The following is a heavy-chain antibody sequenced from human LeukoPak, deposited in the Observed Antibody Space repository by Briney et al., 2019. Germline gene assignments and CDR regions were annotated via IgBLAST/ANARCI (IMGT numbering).Heavy chain of an antibody. V-gene: IGHV3-74*01. CDR1: AFTLSYYW. CDR3: ARDPRNKGFDP. J-gene: IGHJ5*02. Sequence: GESLRLSCAASAFTLSYYWMHWVRQGPGRGLVWVSTINGDGSSTNYADSVKGRFTISRDNAKNTLYLEMNSLRVEDTAVYYCARDPRNKGFDPWGQGTLVTVSS. CDR2: INGDGSST. D-gene: IGHD1/OR15-1a*01.